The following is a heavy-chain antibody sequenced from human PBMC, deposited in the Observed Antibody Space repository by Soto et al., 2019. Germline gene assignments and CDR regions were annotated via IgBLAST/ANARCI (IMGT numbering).Heavy chain of an antibody. J-gene: IGHJ4*02. D-gene: IGHD3-16*01. CDR3: ATGAAFYYDTSRY. CDR1: GFRFDLHA. V-gene: IGHV3-30*04. Sequence: QVELVESGGGVVQSGGSLRLSCAAPGFRFDLHALHWIRQAPGEGLEWVAVMSPNGENQYYADSVKGRFTISRDTSKSTLSLQMTSLRPKDTAVYYCATGAAFYYDTSRYWGQGTLVTVSS. CDR2: MSPNGENQ.